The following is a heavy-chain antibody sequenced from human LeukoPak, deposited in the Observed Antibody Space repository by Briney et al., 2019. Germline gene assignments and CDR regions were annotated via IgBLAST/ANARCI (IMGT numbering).Heavy chain of an antibody. Sequence: PGASLRLSCAASGFTFTTYAMTWVRQAPGKGLEWVSSIGAGGVATFYSDSVKGRFTISRDNSMNTLYLQMNSLRADDTAVYYCGRPTKFWLIREDGVDVWGQGTTVTVSS. CDR2: IGAGGVAT. V-gene: IGHV3-23*01. CDR1: GFTFTTYA. CDR3: GRPTKFWLIREDGVDV. D-gene: IGHD3-10*01. J-gene: IGHJ6*02.